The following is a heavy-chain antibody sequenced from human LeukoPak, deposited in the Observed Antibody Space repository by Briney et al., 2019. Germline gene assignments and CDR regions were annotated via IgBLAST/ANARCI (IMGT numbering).Heavy chain of an antibody. CDR3: ASAERWLQHFDY. V-gene: IGHV3-7*02. CDR1: GFTFSSSW. J-gene: IGHJ4*02. D-gene: IGHD5-24*01. CDR2: VKQDGSEK. Sequence: GGSLRLSCAASGFTFSSSWMSWVRQTPGKGREWVANVKQDGSEKYYVDSAKGRFTISRDNAKNSLYLQMNSLRAEDTAVYYCASAERWLQHFDYWGQGTLVTVSS.